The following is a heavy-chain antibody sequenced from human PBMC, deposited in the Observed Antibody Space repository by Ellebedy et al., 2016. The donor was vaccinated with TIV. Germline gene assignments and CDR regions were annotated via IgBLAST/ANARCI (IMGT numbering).Heavy chain of an antibody. CDR3: TTDGWLLPPYFDY. J-gene: IGHJ4*02. Sequence: GGSLRLSXAASGFTFSNAWMSWVRQAPGKGLEWVGRIKSKTDGGTTDYAAPVKGRFTISRDDSKNTLYLQMNSLKTEDTAVYYCTTDGWLLPPYFDYWGQGTLVTVSS. CDR1: GFTFSNAW. D-gene: IGHD3-22*01. CDR2: IKSKTDGGTT. V-gene: IGHV3-15*01.